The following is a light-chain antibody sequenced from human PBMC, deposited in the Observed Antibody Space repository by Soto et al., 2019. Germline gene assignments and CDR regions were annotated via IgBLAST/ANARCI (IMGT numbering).Light chain of an antibody. CDR1: SSDVGGYNY. CDR2: DVS. J-gene: IGLJ3*02. Sequence: QSVLTQPASVSGSPGQSITISCTGTSSDVGGYNYVSWYQQQPGKAPKLMIYDVSNRPSGVSNRFSGSKSGNTASLTISGIQAEDEADYYCSSYTSSSTLVFGGGTKLTV. V-gene: IGLV2-14*01. CDR3: SSYTSSSTLV.